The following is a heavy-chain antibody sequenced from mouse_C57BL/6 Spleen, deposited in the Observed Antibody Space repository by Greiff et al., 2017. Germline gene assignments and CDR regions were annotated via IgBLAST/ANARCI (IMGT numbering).Heavy chain of an antibody. J-gene: IGHJ1*03. V-gene: IGHV2-6-1*01. Sequence: VKLMASGPGLVAPSQSLSITCTVSGFSLTSYGVHWVRQPPGKGLEWLVVIWSDGSTTYNSALKSRLSISKDNSKSQVFLKMNSLQTDDTAMYYCARHRGSSFNWYFDVWGTGTTVTVSS. D-gene: IGHD1-1*01. CDR1: GFSLTSYG. CDR2: IWSDGST. CDR3: ARHRGSSFNWYFDV.